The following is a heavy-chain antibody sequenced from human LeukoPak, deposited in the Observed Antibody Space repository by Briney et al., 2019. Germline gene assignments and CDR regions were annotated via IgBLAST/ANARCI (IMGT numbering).Heavy chain of an antibody. CDR1: GFAFRDAW. CDR2: IKSKAAGGTT. D-gene: IGHD3-22*01. Sequence: GGSLRLSCAASGFAFRDAWMTWARQAPGKGLEWGGRIKSKAAGGTTDYAAPVNGRFTISRDDSSNTLYLQMNGLRTEDTAVYYWSWYYYDTLGFWGPGNRVTVST. J-gene: IGHJ4*02. V-gene: IGHV3-15*01. CDR3: SWYYYDTLGF.